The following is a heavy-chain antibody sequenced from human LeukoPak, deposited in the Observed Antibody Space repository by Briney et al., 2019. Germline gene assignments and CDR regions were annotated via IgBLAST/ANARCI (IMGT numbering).Heavy chain of an antibody. CDR1: EFIFSSYW. Sequence: GGSLRLSCAASEFIFSSYWMAWVRQAPGTGLEGVSYISSSGSTIYYADSVKGRFTISRDNAKNSLYLQMNSLRAEDTAVYYCAELGITMIGGVWGKGTTVTISS. D-gene: IGHD3-10*02. CDR2: ISSSGSTI. CDR3: AELGITMIGGV. J-gene: IGHJ6*04. V-gene: IGHV3-48*04.